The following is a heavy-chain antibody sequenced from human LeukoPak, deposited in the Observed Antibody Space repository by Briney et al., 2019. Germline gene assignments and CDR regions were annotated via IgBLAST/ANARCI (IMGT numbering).Heavy chain of an antibody. CDR3: ATQLTIFRGQVAQYYFDY. Sequence: SQTLSLTCAVSGGSISSGGYSWSWIRQPPGKGLEWIGYIYHSGSTYYNPSLKSRVTISVDRSKNQFSLKLSSVTAADTAVYYCATQLTIFRGQVAQYYFDYWGQGTLVTVSS. D-gene: IGHD3-3*01. CDR2: IYHSGST. V-gene: IGHV4-30-2*01. J-gene: IGHJ4*02. CDR1: GGSISSGGYS.